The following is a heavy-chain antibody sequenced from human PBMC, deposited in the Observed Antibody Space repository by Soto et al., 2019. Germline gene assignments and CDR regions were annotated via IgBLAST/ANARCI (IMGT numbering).Heavy chain of an antibody. J-gene: IGHJ6*02. CDR3: ARGGRCSSTSCYLNSPHYYYYGMDV. CDR2: INHSGST. D-gene: IGHD2-2*01. CDR1: GGSFSGYD. Sequence: EILSLTCAVYGGSFSGYDWSWIRQAAGRGLEWIGEINHSGSTNYNPSLKSRVTISVDTSKNQFSLKLSSVTAADTAVYYCARGGRCSSTSCYLNSPHYYYYGMDVWGQGTTVTVSS. V-gene: IGHV4-34*01.